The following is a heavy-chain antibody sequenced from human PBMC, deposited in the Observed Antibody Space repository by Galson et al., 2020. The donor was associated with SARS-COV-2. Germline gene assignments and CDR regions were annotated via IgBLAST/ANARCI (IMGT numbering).Heavy chain of an antibody. D-gene: IGHD2-8*02. CDR1: GFRFSSYW. CDR3: ARPTTGAFDI. V-gene: IGHV3-7*01. Sequence: LSLTCAASGFRFSSYWMSWVRQAPGKGLEWVASVKPDGSGKYYVDSVKGRFTISRDSADNSLYLQMNSLTAEDTALYYCARPTTGAFDIWGQGTLVIVSS. J-gene: IGHJ3*02. CDR2: VKPDGSGK.